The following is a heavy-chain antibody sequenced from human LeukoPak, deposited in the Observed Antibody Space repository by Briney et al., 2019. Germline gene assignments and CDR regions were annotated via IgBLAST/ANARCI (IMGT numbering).Heavy chain of an antibody. CDR1: GFTVSSNS. V-gene: IGHV3-66*03. CDR2: IYSDNT. Sequence: PGGSLRLSCTVSGFTVSSNSMSWVRQAPGKGLEWVSFIYSDNTHYADSVKGRFTISRDNSKNTLYLQMNSLRAADTAVYYCARDKGTSYLSSFDYWGQGTWSPSPQ. D-gene: IGHD6-6*01. J-gene: IGHJ4*02. CDR3: ARDKGTSYLSSFDY.